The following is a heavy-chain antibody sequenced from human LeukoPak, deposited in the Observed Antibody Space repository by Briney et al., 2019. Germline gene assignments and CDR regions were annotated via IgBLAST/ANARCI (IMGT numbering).Heavy chain of an antibody. CDR3: ARDLASIVGSNMDV. CDR2: ISWNSGSI. V-gene: IGHV3-9*01. J-gene: IGHJ6*03. CDR1: GFTFDDYA. D-gene: IGHD1-26*01. Sequence: PGRSLRLSCAASGFTFDDYAMHWVRQAPGKGLEWVSGISWNSGSIGYADSVKGRFTISRDNAKNSLYLQMNSLRAEDTAVSYCARDLASIVGSNMDVWGKGTTVTVSS.